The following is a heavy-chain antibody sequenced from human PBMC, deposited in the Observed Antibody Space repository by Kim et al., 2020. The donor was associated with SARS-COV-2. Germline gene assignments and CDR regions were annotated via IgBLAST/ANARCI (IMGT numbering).Heavy chain of an antibody. CDR3: ARDVSEQLVIWGPLYYYYGMDV. CDR2: ISAYNGNT. D-gene: IGHD6-6*01. CDR1: GYTFTSYG. V-gene: IGHV1-18*01. Sequence: ASVKVSCKASGYTFTSYGISWVRQAPGQGLEWMGWISAYNGNTNYAQKLQGRVTMTTDTSTSTAYMELRSLRSDDTAVYYCARDVSEQLVIWGPLYYYYGMDVWGQGTTVTVSS. J-gene: IGHJ6*02.